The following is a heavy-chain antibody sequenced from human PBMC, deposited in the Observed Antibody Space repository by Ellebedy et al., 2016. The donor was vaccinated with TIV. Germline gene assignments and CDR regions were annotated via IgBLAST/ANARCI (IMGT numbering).Heavy chain of an antibody. D-gene: IGHD2-2*01. CDR1: GYTFTSYD. Sequence: ASVKVSCXASGYTFTSYDINWVRQATGQGLEWMGWMNPNSGNTGYAQKFQGRVTMTRDTSTSTVYMELSSLRSEDTAVYYCARDGEYQLLMAHLYGMDVWGQGTTVTVSS. CDR3: ARDGEYQLLMAHLYGMDV. J-gene: IGHJ6*02. CDR2: MNPNSGNT. V-gene: IGHV1-8*01.